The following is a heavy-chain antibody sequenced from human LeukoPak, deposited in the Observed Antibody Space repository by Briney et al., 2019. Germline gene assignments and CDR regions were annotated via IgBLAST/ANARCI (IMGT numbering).Heavy chain of an antibody. CDR3: ARGPSLHKDWVGGRWFDP. V-gene: IGHV1-8*01. Sequence: RASVKVSCKASGYTLTSYDINWVRQATGQGLEWMGWMNPKSGNTGCAQKFQGRVTMTRTNSISTAYMELSSLTSEDTAIYFCARGPSLHKDWVGGRWFDPWGQGTRVTVFS. CDR2: MNPKSGNT. D-gene: IGHD3/OR15-3a*01. CDR1: GYTLTSYD. J-gene: IGHJ5*02.